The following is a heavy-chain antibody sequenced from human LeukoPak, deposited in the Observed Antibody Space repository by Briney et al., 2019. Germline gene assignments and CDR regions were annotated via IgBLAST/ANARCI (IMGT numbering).Heavy chain of an antibody. Sequence: SQTLSLTCVVSGDSVSSKNGAWNWIRQSPSRGLEWLGWTYYRSKWYNDYAESMEGRMTISQDTSKNQYSLHLNSVTPDGTAVYYCARDFGTTGWHTFDYWGQGTLVTVSS. D-gene: IGHD6-19*01. V-gene: IGHV6-1*01. CDR2: TYYRSKWYN. CDR1: GDSVSSKNGA. CDR3: ARDFGTTGWHTFDY. J-gene: IGHJ4*02.